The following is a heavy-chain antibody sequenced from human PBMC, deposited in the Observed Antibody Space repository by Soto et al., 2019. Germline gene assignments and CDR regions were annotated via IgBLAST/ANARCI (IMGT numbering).Heavy chain of an antibody. Sequence: QVQLQQWGAGLLKPSETLSLTCAVYGGSFSGYYWSWIRQPPGKGLEWIGEINHSGSTNYNPSLKSRVTISVDTSKNQFSLKLSSVTAADTAVYYCARGRLGGRFGEHRTRAFDYWGQGTLVTVSS. CDR1: GGSFSGYY. J-gene: IGHJ4*02. CDR3: ARGRLGGRFGEHRTRAFDY. CDR2: INHSGST. D-gene: IGHD3-10*01. V-gene: IGHV4-34*01.